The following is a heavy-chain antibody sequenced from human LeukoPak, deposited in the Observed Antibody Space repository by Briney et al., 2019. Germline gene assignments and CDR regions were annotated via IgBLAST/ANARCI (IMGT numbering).Heavy chain of an antibody. CDR1: GFTVSSNY. CDR2: IYSGGST. CDR3: ARGGYSYGFDY. J-gene: IGHJ4*02. D-gene: IGHD5-18*01. Sequence: PGGPLRLSCAASGFTVSSNYMSWVRQAPGKGLEWVSVIYSGGSTYYADSVKGRITISRDNSKNTLYLQMNSLRTEDTAVYYCARGGYSYGFDYWGQGTLVTVSS. V-gene: IGHV3-53*01.